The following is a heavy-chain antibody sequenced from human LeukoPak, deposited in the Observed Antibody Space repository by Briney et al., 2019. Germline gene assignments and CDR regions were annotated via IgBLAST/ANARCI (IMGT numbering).Heavy chain of an antibody. CDR1: SGSISNYH. V-gene: IGHV4-4*07. CDR2: IHTSGST. J-gene: IGHJ4*02. Sequence: SETLSLTCTASSGSISNYHWSWIRQPAGKGPEWIGQIHTSGSTNYNPPLKSRVSMSIDTPENQLSLTIRSVTAADTAVYYCARRDISSGWSFDYWGQGTLVTVSS. D-gene: IGHD6-19*01. CDR3: ARRDISSGWSFDY.